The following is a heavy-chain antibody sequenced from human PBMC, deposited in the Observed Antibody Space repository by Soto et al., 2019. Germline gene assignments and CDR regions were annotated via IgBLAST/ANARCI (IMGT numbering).Heavy chain of an antibody. D-gene: IGHD2-2*01. J-gene: IGHJ6*02. CDR3: AKDCISTSCYWALDV. CDR1: GFSFSSYG. Sequence: PGGSLRLSCTASGFSFSSYGMHWVRQAPGKGLEWVAVISYDGSNKYYADSVKGRFTISRDNSKNTLYLQMNSLRAEDTAVYYCAKDCISTSCYWALDVWGQGTTVT. CDR2: ISYDGSNK. V-gene: IGHV3-30*18.